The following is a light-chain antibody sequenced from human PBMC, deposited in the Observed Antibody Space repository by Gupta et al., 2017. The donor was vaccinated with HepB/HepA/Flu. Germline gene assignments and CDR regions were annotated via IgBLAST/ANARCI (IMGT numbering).Light chain of an antibody. V-gene: IGKV3-20*01. CDR1: HTVSTSY. CDR2: GAS. CDR3: HEYVSSSHS. J-gene: IGKJ4*01. Sequence: VLTQSPATLSLSPGDTATLSCRASHTVSTSYLVWYQQKPGQAPRLLIHGASTRATGVPDRFSGSGSDTDFTLTISGLEPEDFAVYYCHEYVSSSHSFGGGTRVE.